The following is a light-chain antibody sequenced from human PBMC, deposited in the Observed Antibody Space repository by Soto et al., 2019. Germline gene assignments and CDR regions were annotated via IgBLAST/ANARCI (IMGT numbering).Light chain of an antibody. J-gene: IGKJ2*01. CDR1: QSVSSSY. V-gene: IGKV3-20*01. CDR3: QQYGSSPGT. CDR2: GAS. Sequence: EIVLTQSPGTLSLSPGERATLSCRASQSVSSSYLAWYQQKPGQAPRLLIYGASSRATGIPDRFSGSGSGTDCTLTISRLEPEDFAVYYCQQYGSSPGTFGQGNKLEIK.